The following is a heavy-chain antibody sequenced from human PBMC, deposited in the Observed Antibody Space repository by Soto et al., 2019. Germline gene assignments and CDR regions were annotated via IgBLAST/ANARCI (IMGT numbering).Heavy chain of an antibody. Sequence: SETLSLTCTVSGGSVSSTSYYWGWFRQPPGKGLEWIGTIYYGGSTYYNPSLKSRVTISVDTSKSQFSLKLSSVTAADTAVYYCARRGYSYGTLDYWGQGTLVTVS. D-gene: IGHD5-18*01. CDR3: ARRGYSYGTLDY. J-gene: IGHJ4*02. CDR2: IYYGGST. V-gene: IGHV4-39*01. CDR1: GGSVSSTSYY.